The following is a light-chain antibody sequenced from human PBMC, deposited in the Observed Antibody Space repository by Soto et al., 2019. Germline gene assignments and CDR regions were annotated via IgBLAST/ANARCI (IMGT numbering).Light chain of an antibody. CDR2: DAS. CDR1: QSVNSN. CDR3: QQYNFWPPLT. Sequence: EIVMTQSPATLSVSTGERATLSCRASQSVNSNLAWYRQKPGQAPRLLISDASTRATGVPARVSGSGSGTEFTLTISSLQSEDSGIYSCQQYNFWPPLTFGGGTKVEIK. J-gene: IGKJ4*01. V-gene: IGKV3-15*01.